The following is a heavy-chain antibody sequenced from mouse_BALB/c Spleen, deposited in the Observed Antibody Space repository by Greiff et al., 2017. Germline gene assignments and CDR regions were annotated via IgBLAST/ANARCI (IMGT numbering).Heavy chain of an antibody. CDR1: GYTFTSYW. Sequence: QVHVKQSGAELARPGASVKLSCKASGYTFTSYWMQWVKQRPGQGLEWIGAIYPGDGDTRYTQKFKGKATLTADKSSSTAYMQLSSLASEDSAVYYCARYDGYYYAMDYWGQGTSVTVSS. J-gene: IGHJ4*01. V-gene: IGHV1-87*01. CDR3: ARYDGYYYAMDY. D-gene: IGHD2-3*01. CDR2: IYPGDGDT.